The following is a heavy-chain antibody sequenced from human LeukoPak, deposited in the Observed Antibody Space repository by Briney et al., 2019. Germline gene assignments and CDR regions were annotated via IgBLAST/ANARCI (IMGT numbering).Heavy chain of an antibody. Sequence: GGSLRLSCAASGFTFSSDWMNWVRHAPEKGLVWVSRIASDGSSTTYADSVKGRFSIYRDNAKNTLYLKMNSLRVEDTAVYYCARGRPHGNDYWGQGTLVTVSS. D-gene: IGHD4-23*01. V-gene: IGHV3-74*01. CDR3: ARGRPHGNDY. CDR2: IASDGSST. CDR1: GFTFSSDW. J-gene: IGHJ4*02.